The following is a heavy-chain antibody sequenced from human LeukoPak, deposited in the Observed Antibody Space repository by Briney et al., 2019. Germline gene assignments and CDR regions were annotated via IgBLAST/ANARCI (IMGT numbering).Heavy chain of an antibody. CDR3: ARHHDILTGYPLDY. CDR1: GGSFSGYY. Sequence: PSETLSLTCAVYGGSFSGYYWSWIRQPPGKGLEWIGEINHSGSTKYNPSLKSRITISVDTSKNQSSLTLSSVTAADTAVYYCARHHDILTGYPLDYWGQGTLVTVSS. V-gene: IGHV4-34*01. D-gene: IGHD3-9*01. CDR2: INHSGST. J-gene: IGHJ4*02.